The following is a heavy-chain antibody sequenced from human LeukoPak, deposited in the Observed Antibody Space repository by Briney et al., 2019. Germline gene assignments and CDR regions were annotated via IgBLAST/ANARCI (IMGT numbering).Heavy chain of an antibody. CDR1: GGSISSYY. Sequence: SETLSLTCTVSGGSISSYYWSWIRQPPGKGLEWIGYIYYSGSTNYNPSPKSRVTISVDTSKNQFSLKLSSVTAADTAVYYCARSIPGSYYNRGMDVWGQGTTVTVSS. V-gene: IGHV4-59*08. J-gene: IGHJ6*02. D-gene: IGHD3-10*01. CDR3: ARSIPGSYYNRGMDV. CDR2: IYYSGST.